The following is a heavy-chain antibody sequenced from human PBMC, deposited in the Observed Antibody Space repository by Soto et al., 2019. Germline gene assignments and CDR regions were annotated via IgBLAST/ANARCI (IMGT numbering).Heavy chain of an antibody. CDR2: IIPMFGIA. J-gene: IGHJ4*02. D-gene: IGHD4-17*01. CDR1: GGASSTYT. CDR3: ARGTPVPTYFFDS. V-gene: IGHV1-69*02. Sequence: QVQLVQSRAEVKKPGSSVKVSCTASGGASSTYTISWLRQTPGQGLEWMGRIIPMFGIAKYPQKFQDRLTITADRSSHTAYMELGSLRSDDTAVYYCARGTPVPTYFFDSWGQGTLLTVSS.